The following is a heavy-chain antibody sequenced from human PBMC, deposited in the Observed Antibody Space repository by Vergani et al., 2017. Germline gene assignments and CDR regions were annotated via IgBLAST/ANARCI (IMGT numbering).Heavy chain of an antibody. Sequence: EVQLVESGGGLVKPGGSLRLSCAASGFTFSSYSMNWVRQAPGKGLEWVSSISSSSSYIYYADSVKGRFTISRDNAKNSLYLQMNSLRAEDTAVYYCARELLGDGSSWYYYNYGMDVWGQGTTVTVSS. D-gene: IGHD6-13*01. CDR3: ARELLGDGSSWYYYNYGMDV. V-gene: IGHV3-21*01. CDR1: GFTFSSYS. CDR2: ISSSSSYI. J-gene: IGHJ6*02.